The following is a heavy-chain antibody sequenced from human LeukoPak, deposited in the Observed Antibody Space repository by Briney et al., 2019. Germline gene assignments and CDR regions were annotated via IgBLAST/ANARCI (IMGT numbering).Heavy chain of an antibody. CDR1: GGSISSGGYY. CDR3: ARDREGFNDDAFDI. D-gene: IGHD1-1*01. V-gene: IGHV4-31*03. CDR2: IYYSGST. J-gene: IGHJ3*02. Sequence: SQTLSLTCTVSGGSISSGGYYWSWIRQHPGKGLEWIGYIYYSGSTYYNPSLKSRVTISVDTSKNQFSLKLSSVTAADTAVYYCARDREGFNDDAFDIWGQGTMVTVSS.